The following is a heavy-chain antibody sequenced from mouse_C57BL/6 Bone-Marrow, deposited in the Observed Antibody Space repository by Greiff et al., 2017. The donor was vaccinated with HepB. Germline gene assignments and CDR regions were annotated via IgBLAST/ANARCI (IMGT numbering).Heavy chain of an antibody. CDR3: VRHDPSYGTRGDY. CDR2: IRSKSNNYAT. V-gene: IGHV10-1*01. J-gene: IGHJ4*01. D-gene: IGHD1-1*02. CDR1: GFSFNTYA. Sequence: EVQLQESGGGLVQPKGSLKLSCAASGFSFNTYAMNWVRQAPGKGLEWVARIRSKSNNYATYYADSVKDRFTISRDDSESMLYLQMNNLKTEDTAMYYCVRHDPSYGTRGDYWGQGTSVTVSS.